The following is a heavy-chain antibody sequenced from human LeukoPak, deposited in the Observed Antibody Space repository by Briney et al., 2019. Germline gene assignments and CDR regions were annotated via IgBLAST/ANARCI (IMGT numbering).Heavy chain of an antibody. D-gene: IGHD3-10*02. J-gene: IGHJ6*04. CDR3: AELGITMIGGV. V-gene: IGHV3-48*03. Sequence: GGSLRLSCAASGFTFSSYEMNWVRQAPGKGLEWVSYISSSGSTIYYADSVKGRFTISRDKAKNTLYMQMNTLRAEDTAVYYCAELGITMIGGVWGKGTTVTISS. CDR2: ISSSGSTI. CDR1: GFTFSSYE.